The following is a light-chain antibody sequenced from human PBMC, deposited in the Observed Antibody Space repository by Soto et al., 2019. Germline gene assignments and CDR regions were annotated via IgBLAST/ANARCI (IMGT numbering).Light chain of an antibody. V-gene: IGKV4-1*01. CDR1: QSVLYSSNNKNY. CDR2: WAS. J-gene: IGKJ2*01. Sequence: DIVMTQSPDSLAVSLGGRATINCKSSQSVLYSSNNKNYLAWYQQTPGQPPKLLIYWASSRESGVPDRFSGSGSGTDFTLTITSLQAEDVAVYYCQQYESTPPTFGQGTKLEIK. CDR3: QQYESTPPT.